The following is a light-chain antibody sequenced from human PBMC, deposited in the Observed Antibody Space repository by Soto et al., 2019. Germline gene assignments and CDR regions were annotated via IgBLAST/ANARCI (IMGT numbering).Light chain of an antibody. Sequence: ETVLSQSPATLSLSPGERATLSCRASQSVSSYLAWYQQKPGQAPRLLIYDASNRATGIPARFSGSGSGTDFTLTISSLHFEDFAVYYCQQYNNWPRTFGQGTKVDIK. CDR2: DAS. CDR3: QQYNNWPRT. J-gene: IGKJ1*01. V-gene: IGKV3-11*01. CDR1: QSVSSY.